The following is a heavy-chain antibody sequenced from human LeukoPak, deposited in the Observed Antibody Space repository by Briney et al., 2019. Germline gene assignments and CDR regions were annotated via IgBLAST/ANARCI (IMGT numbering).Heavy chain of an antibody. CDR2: IIPIFGTA. CDR1: GGTFSSYA. V-gene: IGHV1-69*13. D-gene: IGHD3-22*01. Sequence: ASVKVSCKDSGGTFSSYAISWVRQAPGQGLEWMGGIIPIFGTANYAQKFQGRVTITADESTSTAYMELSSLRSEDTAVYYCASGYYYDSSGYRTKYYFDYWGQGTLVTVSS. J-gene: IGHJ4*02. CDR3: ASGYYYDSSGYRTKYYFDY.